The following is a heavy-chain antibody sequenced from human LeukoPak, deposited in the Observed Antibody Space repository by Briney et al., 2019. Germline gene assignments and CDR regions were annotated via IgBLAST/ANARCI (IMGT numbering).Heavy chain of an antibody. J-gene: IGHJ3*02. V-gene: IGHV4-59*13. D-gene: IGHD3-22*01. CDR2: IYYTGSA. Sequence: SETLSLTCTVSSDSISNYYWSWIRQPPGKGLEWFAYIYYTGSADYNPSLKSRVTISVDTSKNQFSLKLNSVTAADTAVYYCARHHYDSTHDAFDIWGQGTMVTVSS. CDR3: ARHHYDSTHDAFDI. CDR1: SDSISNYY.